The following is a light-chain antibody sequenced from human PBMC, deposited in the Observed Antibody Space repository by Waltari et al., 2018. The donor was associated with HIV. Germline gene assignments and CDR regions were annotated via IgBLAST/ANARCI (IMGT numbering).Light chain of an antibody. CDR3: ISYRSGFTLM. CDR1: SFDVGDFNS. Sequence: QSALTQPASVSGSPGQSITLSCTGTSFDVGDFNSVSWYQQHPGKAPKLLIYEVTNRPSGVSNRFSGSKSGNTASLTISGLQAEDEADYYCISYRSGFTLMFGGGTKLTVL. V-gene: IGLV2-14*01. CDR2: EVT. J-gene: IGLJ3*02.